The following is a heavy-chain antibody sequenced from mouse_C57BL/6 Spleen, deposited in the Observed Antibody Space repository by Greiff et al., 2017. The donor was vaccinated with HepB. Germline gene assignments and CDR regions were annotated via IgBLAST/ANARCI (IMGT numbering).Heavy chain of an antibody. Sequence: QVQLKEPGAELVKPGASVKMSCKASGYTFTSYWITWVKQRPGHGLEWIGDIYPGSGSTDYDEKFKSKATLTVDTSSSTAYMKLSSLTSEDSAVEYCERSRVGDNDRYFDDWGQGTTGTVAS. D-gene: IGHD3-3*01. V-gene: IGHV1-55*01. J-gene: IGHJ2*01. CDR1: GYTFTSYW. CDR3: ERSRVGDNDRYFDD. CDR2: IYPGSGST.